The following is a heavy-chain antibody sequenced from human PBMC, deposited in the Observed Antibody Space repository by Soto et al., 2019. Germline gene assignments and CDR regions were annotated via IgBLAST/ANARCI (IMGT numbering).Heavy chain of an antibody. D-gene: IGHD5-18*01. Sequence: SETLSLTCIVSGGSISGYYWSWIRQPAGKELEWIGRIYSGGSTNYHPSLNSRGTMSVDXXXXXIXLXLXXXTAAXTAIYYCARDRGYSYGSFGSWGQGALVTVAS. CDR2: IYSGGST. V-gene: IGHV4-4*07. J-gene: IGHJ4*02. CDR3: ARDRGYSYGSFGS. CDR1: GGSISGYY.